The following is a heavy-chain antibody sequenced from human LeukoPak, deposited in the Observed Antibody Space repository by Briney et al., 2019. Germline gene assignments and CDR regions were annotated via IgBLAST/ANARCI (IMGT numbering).Heavy chain of an antibody. CDR2: ISPTGDST. J-gene: IGHJ4*02. CDR1: GFTFSDWY. CDR3: ARSVPHFTWSIAASGFDY. D-gene: IGHD6-13*01. V-gene: IGHV3-11*01. Sequence: GGSLRLSCAASGFTFSDWYISWIRQAPGKGLEWVSYISPTGDSTYYGDSVKGRFTISRDNSKNTVFFQMNNLRVEDTAVYYCARSVPHFTWSIAASGFDYWGQGTLVTVSS.